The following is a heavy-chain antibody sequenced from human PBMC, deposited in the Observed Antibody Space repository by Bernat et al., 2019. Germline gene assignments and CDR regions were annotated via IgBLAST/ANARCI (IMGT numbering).Heavy chain of an antibody. V-gene: IGHV5-51*01. D-gene: IGHD2-21*02. CDR2: IYPGDSDT. Sequence: EVQLVQSGAEVKKPGESLKISCKGSGYSFTSYWIGWVRQMPGKGLEWMGIIYPGDSDTRYSPSFQGQVTISTDKSISTAYLQWSSLKASETAMYYCAGTYCGGDCYSVPRYGFDYWGQGTLVTVSS. CDR3: AGTYCGGDCYSVPRYGFDY. CDR1: GYSFTSYW. J-gene: IGHJ4*02.